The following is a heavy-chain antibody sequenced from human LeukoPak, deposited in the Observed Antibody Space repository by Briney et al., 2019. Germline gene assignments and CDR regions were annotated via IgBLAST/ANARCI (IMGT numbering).Heavy chain of an antibody. D-gene: IGHD6-13*01. J-gene: IGHJ4*02. CDR3: AKGASWSDY. V-gene: IGHV3-23*01. CDR2: ISSSGGST. CDR1: GFSFSTYA. Sequence: GGSLRLSCAASGFSFSTYAMTWVRQAPGKGLEWVSSISSSGGSTYYADSVKGRFTISRDNSKNTSYLQMNSLRAEDTAVYYCAKGASWSDYWGQGTLVSVSS.